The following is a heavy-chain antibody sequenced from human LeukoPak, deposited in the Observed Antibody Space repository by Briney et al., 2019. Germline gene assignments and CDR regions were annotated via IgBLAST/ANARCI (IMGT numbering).Heavy chain of an antibody. J-gene: IGHJ4*02. CDR3: ARGDHDSSGYHY. D-gene: IGHD3-22*01. Sequence: PSETLSLTCTVSGGSISSYYWSWIRQHPGKGLEWIGYIYYSGSTYYNPSLKSRVTISVDTSKNQFSLKLSSVTAADTAVYYCARGDHDSSGYHYWGQGTLVTVSS. V-gene: IGHV4-59*06. CDR2: IYYSGST. CDR1: GGSISSYY.